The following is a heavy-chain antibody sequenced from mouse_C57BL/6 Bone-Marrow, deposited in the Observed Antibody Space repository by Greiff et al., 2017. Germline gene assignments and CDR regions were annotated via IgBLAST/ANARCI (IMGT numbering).Heavy chain of an antibody. Sequence: QVQLQQSGPGLVQPSQSLSISCTVSGFSFTSYGVHWVRQSPGKGLEWLGVIWRGGSTDYNAAFMSRLGITKDNSKSQVFFKMNSLQADDTAIYYCAKNGGGGWFAYWGQGTLVTVSA. CDR2: IWRGGST. J-gene: IGHJ3*01. V-gene: IGHV2-5*01. CDR1: GFSFTSYG. CDR3: AKNGGGGWFAY.